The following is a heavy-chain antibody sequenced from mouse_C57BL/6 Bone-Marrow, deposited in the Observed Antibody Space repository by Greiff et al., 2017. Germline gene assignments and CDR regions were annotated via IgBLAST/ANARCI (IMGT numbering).Heavy chain of an antibody. V-gene: IGHV1-53*01. CDR2: INPSNGGT. Sequence: VQLQQPGTELVKPGASVKLSCKASGYTFTSYWMHWVKQRPGQGLEWIGNINPSNGGTNYNEKFKSKATLTVDKSSSTAYMQLSSLTSEDSAVYYCAREEASGSNYFDYWGQGTTLTVSS. CDR3: AREEASGSNYFDY. D-gene: IGHD1-1*01. J-gene: IGHJ2*01. CDR1: GYTFTSYW.